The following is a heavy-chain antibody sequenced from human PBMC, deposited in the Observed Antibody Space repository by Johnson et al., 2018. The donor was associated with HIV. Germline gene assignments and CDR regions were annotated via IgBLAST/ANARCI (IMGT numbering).Heavy chain of an antibody. J-gene: IGHJ3*02. CDR2: ILYDGSNK. V-gene: IGHV3-30*04. Sequence: QVQLVESGGGVVQPGRSVRVSCAASGFTFSSYAMNWVRQAPGKGLEWVAVILYDGSNKYYGDSVKGRFTISRDNSKNTLYLQMNSLRAEDTAVYYCARAVYSSSSSCALDIWGQGTMVTVSS. CDR3: ARAVYSSSSSCALDI. CDR1: GFTFSSYA. D-gene: IGHD6-6*01.